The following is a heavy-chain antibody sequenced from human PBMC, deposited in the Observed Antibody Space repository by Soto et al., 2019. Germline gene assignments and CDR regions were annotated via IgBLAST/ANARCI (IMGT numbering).Heavy chain of an antibody. V-gene: IGHV4-61*01. CDR2: IYSSGST. J-gene: IGHJ6*02. Sequence: QVQLQESGPGLVKPSETLSLTCIVSGGSVSSGNYYWNWIRQPPGKGLEWIGYIYSSGSTKYSPALKRPVTISGDTSKKQFSLNLRSVTAADTAVYYCARSYDSTGYYYYAMDVWGQGTTVTVSS. CDR1: GGSVSSGNYY. D-gene: IGHD3-22*01. CDR3: ARSYDSTGYYYYAMDV.